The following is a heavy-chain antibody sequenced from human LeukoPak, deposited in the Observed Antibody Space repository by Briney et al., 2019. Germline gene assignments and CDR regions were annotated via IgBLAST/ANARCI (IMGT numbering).Heavy chain of an antibody. D-gene: IGHD3-22*01. V-gene: IGHV3-30*18. Sequence: PGGSLRLSCAASGFTFSSYGMHWIRQAPGKGLEWVAVISYDGSNKYFVDSVKGRFTISRDNSKNTLYLQMNSLRPEDTAVYYCAKVRGDYYDTSGFDSWGQGTLVTVSS. CDR1: GFTFSSYG. CDR3: AKVRGDYYDTSGFDS. J-gene: IGHJ5*01. CDR2: ISYDGSNK.